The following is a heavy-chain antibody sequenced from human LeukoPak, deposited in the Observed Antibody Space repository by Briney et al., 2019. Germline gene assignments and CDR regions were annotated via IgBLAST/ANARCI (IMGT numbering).Heavy chain of an antibody. CDR3: ARPRVSGYNVPYCFDY. V-gene: IGHV5-51*01. Sequence: RGESLKISCKASGYRFTNYRIGWVRQMPGKGLGWMRIIYPGDSDTSYSPSFQGQVTISADKSISTAYLQWSSLKASDTAMFYCARPRVSGYNVPYCFDYWGQGTLVTVSS. CDR1: GYRFTNYR. CDR2: IYPGDSDT. J-gene: IGHJ4*02. D-gene: IGHD5-24*01.